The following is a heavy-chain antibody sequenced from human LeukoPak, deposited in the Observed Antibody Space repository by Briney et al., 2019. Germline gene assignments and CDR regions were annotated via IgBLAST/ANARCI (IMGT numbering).Heavy chain of an antibody. J-gene: IGHJ4*02. V-gene: IGHV4-34*01. CDR2: ISHAGST. CDR1: GGSFTGYY. CDR3: ARDMTTTPGAYDY. D-gene: IGHD4-11*01. Sequence: SETLSLTCAVSGGSFTGYYWSWIRQSPGEGLEWIGEISHAGSTTYNPSPKSRVIISLDTSKNHFSLSLTSLTAADTAVYYCARDMTTTPGAYDYWGQGALVAVSS.